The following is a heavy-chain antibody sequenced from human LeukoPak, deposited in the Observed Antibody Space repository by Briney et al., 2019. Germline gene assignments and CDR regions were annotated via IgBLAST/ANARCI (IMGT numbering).Heavy chain of an antibody. CDR2: INAGNGNT. V-gene: IGHV1-3*03. D-gene: IGHD3/OR15-3a*01. CDR1: GFTFTSYA. J-gene: IGHJ4*02. Sequence: GGSLRLSCAASGFTFTSYAMHWVRQAPGQGLEWMGWINAGNGNTKYSQEFQGRVTITRDTSASTAYMELSSLRSEDMAVYYCARDPGLYFDYWGQGTLVTVSS. CDR3: ARDPGLYFDY.